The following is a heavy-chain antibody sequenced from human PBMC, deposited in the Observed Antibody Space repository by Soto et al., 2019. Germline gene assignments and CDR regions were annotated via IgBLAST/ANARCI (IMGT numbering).Heavy chain of an antibody. D-gene: IGHD5-18*01. Sequence: SVKVSCKASGGTFSSYAISWVRQAPGQGLEWMGGIIPIFGTANYAQKFQGRVTIIADESTSTAYMELSSLRSEDTAVYYCARVRLIVDTAMVTDYGMDVWGQGTTVTVSS. V-gene: IGHV1-69*13. CDR1: GGTFSSYA. CDR3: ARVRLIVDTAMVTDYGMDV. CDR2: IIPIFGTA. J-gene: IGHJ6*02.